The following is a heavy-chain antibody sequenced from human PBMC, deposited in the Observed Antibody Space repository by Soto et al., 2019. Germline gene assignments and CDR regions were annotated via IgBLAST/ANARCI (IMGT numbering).Heavy chain of an antibody. Sequence: GSLRLSCEASGFTFSIYAMTWVRQAPGKGLEWVSAISGSGDITYYADSVKGRFTISRDNAKNTLYLQMNSLRAEDTAVYYCARGSGLWFGDLSYYFVYWGQGTLVTVSS. J-gene: IGHJ4*02. CDR1: GFTFSIYA. CDR2: ISGSGDIT. CDR3: ARGSGLWFGDLSYYFVY. D-gene: IGHD3-10*01. V-gene: IGHV3-23*01.